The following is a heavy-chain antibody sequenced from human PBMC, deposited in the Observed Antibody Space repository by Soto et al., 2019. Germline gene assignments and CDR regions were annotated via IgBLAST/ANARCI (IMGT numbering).Heavy chain of an antibody. J-gene: IGHJ4*02. CDR3: AAGGRGSYLRLGY. CDR1: GFTFTSSA. V-gene: IGHV1-58*01. CDR2: IVVGSGNT. Sequence: QMQLVQSGPEVKKPGTSVKVSCKASGFTFTSSAVQWVRQARGQRLEWIGWIVVGSGNTNYAQKFQERVTITRDMSTSTAYMELSSLRSEDTAVYYCAAGGRGSYLRLGYWGQGTLVTVSS. D-gene: IGHD1-26*01.